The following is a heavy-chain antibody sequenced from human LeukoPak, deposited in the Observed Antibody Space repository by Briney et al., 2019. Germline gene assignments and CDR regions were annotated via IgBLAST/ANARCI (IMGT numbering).Heavy chain of an antibody. CDR3: AKAETMTQRGYFDY. CDR2: ISGSGSST. Sequence: GGSLRLSCAASGFTFSTYAMTWVRQAPGKGLEWVSAISGSGSSTYYADSVRGRFTISRDNSKNTLSLQMSSLRAEDTAVYYCAKAETMTQRGYFDYWGQGTLVTVSS. CDR1: GFTFSTYA. D-gene: IGHD1-1*01. J-gene: IGHJ4*02. V-gene: IGHV3-23*01.